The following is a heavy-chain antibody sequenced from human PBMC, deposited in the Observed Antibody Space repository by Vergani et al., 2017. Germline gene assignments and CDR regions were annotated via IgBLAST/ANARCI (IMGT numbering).Heavy chain of an antibody. V-gene: IGHV4-59*01. D-gene: IGHD3-3*01. Sequence: QVQLQESGPGLVKPSETLSLTCTVSGGPISSYYWSWIRQPPGKGLEWIGYIYYSGSTNYNPSLKSRVTISVDTSKNQFSLKLSSVTAADTAVYYCARARVLANYFDYWGQGTLVTVSS. J-gene: IGHJ4*02. CDR2: IYYSGST. CDR1: GGPISSYY. CDR3: ARARVLANYFDY.